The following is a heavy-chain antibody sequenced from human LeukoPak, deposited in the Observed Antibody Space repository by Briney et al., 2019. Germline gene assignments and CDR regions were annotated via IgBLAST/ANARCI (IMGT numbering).Heavy chain of an antibody. Sequence: GGSLRLSCAASGFTFSSYGMHWVRQAPGKGLEWVAFIRYDGSNKYYADSVKGRFTISRDNSKNTLYLQMNSLRAEDTAVYYCAKDPSEGLDFMYYFDYWGQGTLVTVSS. V-gene: IGHV3-30*02. D-gene: IGHD3-3*01. CDR3: AKDPSEGLDFMYYFDY. J-gene: IGHJ4*02. CDR2: IRYDGSNK. CDR1: GFTFSSYG.